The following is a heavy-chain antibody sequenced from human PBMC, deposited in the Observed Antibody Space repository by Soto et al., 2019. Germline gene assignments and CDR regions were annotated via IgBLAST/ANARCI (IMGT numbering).Heavy chain of an antibody. Sequence: EVQLEESGGVLVQPGGSLRLSCAASGFSFSPYSMNWVRQAPGKVLEWVSYIRSASATIYYADSVKGRFTISRDHATNSLFLQVNSLRDEDTAVYYGATGDPPYFDRWGQGNLVTVSS. J-gene: IGHJ4*02. CDR1: GFSFSPYS. CDR3: ATGDPPYFDR. CDR2: IRSASATI. D-gene: IGHD1-26*01. V-gene: IGHV3-48*02.